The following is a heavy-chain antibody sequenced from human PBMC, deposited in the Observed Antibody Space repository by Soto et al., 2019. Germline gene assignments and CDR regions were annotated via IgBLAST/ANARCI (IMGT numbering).Heavy chain of an antibody. CDR1: GGTFSSYA. J-gene: IGHJ4*02. CDR3: ARGFGVATIAPFDY. V-gene: IGHV1-69*13. Sequence: GASVKVSCKASGGTFSSYAISWVRQAPGQGLEWMGGIIPIFGTANYAQKFQGRVTITADESTSTAYMELSSLRSEDTAVYYCARGFGVATIAPFDYWGQGTLVTVSS. CDR2: IIPIFGTA. D-gene: IGHD5-12*01.